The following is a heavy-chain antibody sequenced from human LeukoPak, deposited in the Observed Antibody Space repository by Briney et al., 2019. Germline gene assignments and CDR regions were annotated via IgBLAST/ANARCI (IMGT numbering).Heavy chain of an antibody. CDR3: APSLGSGNWIGNWFDP. D-gene: IGHD1-1*01. CDR2: IYYTGRT. Sequence: PSDTLSLTCTVSGGSISSSSHSWGWIREPPGKGLECTGTIYYTGRTYYNPSLESRLTISVDTSKNQFSLKLTSVTAADTAIYYCAPSLGSGNWIGNWFDPWGQGTLVTVSS. CDR1: GGSISSSSHS. J-gene: IGHJ5*02. V-gene: IGHV4-39*01.